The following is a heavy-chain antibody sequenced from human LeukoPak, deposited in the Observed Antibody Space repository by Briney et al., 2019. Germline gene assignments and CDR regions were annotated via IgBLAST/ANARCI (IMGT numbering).Heavy chain of an antibody. CDR2: ISYGGRNK. CDR1: GFTFSNYA. Sequence: GGSLRLSCAASGFTFSNYAMHWVRQAPGKGLEWVAVISYGGRNKYYADSVKGRFTISRDNSKNTLYLQMNSLRSDDTAVYYCARTYSSNWDDFDYWGQGTLVTVSS. D-gene: IGHD6-13*01. V-gene: IGHV3-30*04. J-gene: IGHJ4*02. CDR3: ARTYSSNWDDFDY.